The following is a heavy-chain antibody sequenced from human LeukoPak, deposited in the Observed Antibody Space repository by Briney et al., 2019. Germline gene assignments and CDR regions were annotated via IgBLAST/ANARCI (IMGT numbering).Heavy chain of an antibody. CDR1: GFNFNTYT. CDR3: VRSPYGSGTLGAFDI. CDR2: ISSDSSYI. Sequence: GGSLRLSCAASGFNFNTYTMNWVRQAPGKGLEWVSSISSDSSYIYYADAVHGRFTVSRDNAKYSLYLQMNSLRAEDTAVYYCVRSPYGSGTLGAFDIWGQGTMVTVSS. V-gene: IGHV3-21*01. J-gene: IGHJ3*02. D-gene: IGHD3-10*01.